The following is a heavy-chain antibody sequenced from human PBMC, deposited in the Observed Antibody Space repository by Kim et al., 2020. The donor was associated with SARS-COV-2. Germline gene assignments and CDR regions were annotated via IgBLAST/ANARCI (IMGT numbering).Heavy chain of an antibody. CDR1: GGSMNSGTYY. CDR2: IYKDGSA. V-gene: IGHV4-39*01. J-gene: IGHJ4*02. D-gene: IGHD3-10*01. CDR3: ARHAGARGYYGSASYYYLDV. Sequence: SETLSLTCTVSGGSMNSGTYYWGWIRQAPGMGLEWIGNIYKDGSAYYNPSLKSRVTISVDPSTNQFSLQLRYVTAADTSVYYCARHAGARGYYGSASYYYLDVWGQGTLVTVSS.